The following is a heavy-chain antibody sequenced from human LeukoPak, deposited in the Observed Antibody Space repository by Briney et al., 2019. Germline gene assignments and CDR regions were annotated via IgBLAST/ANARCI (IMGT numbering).Heavy chain of an antibody. Sequence: WESLRLSCAASGFTFSSYWMDWVRHAPGKGLVWFSRINSDGRRTEYADSVKGRFTISRDNAKSTLYLQMNSLRAEDTAVYYCARGIRTDGTTCWCYWGQGALVTVSS. J-gene: IGHJ4*02. V-gene: IGHV3-74*03. D-gene: IGHD5-24*01. CDR3: ARGIRTDGTTCWCY. CDR2: INSDGRRT. CDR1: GFTFSSYW.